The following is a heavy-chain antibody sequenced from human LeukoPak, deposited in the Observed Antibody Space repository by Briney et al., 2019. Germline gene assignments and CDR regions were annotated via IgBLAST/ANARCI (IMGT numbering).Heavy chain of an antibody. CDR3: ARSGIAAAGIDY. CDR2: INHSGST. J-gene: IGHJ4*02. V-gene: IGHV4-34*01. CDR1: GGSFSGYY. D-gene: IGHD6-13*01. Sequence: SETLSLTCAVYGGSFSGYYWSWIRQPPGKGLEWIGEINHSGSTNYNPSLKSRVTISVDTSKNQFSLKLSSVTAADTAVYHCARSGIAAAGIDYWGQGTLVTVSS.